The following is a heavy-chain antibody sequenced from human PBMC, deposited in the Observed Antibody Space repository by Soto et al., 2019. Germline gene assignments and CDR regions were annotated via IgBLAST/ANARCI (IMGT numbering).Heavy chain of an antibody. Sequence: ASVTVSCQASGYTFTSYGIIWVRQAPGQGLEWMGWISAYNGNTKYSQKFQGRLTITRDTSATTAYMELSSLRSEDTAVYYCARDLTTVTHPFDYWGQGTLVTVSS. CDR1: GYTFTSYG. J-gene: IGHJ4*02. V-gene: IGHV1-18*01. D-gene: IGHD4-17*01. CDR2: ISAYNGNT. CDR3: ARDLTTVTHPFDY.